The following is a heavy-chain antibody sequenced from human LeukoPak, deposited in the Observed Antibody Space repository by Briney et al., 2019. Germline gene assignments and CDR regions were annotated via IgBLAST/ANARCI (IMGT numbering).Heavy chain of an antibody. CDR3: ARSSEGRYYYDSSGFSYYYYYMDV. Sequence: PSETLSLTCTVSGGSLTNYYWSWIRQPPGKGLDWIGHIYYSGSTNYNPSLKSRVTISVDTSRKQFFLRLSSVTAADTAVYYCARSSEGRYYYDSSGFSYYYYYMDVWGKGTTVTISS. V-gene: IGHV4-59*12. CDR1: GGSLTNYY. D-gene: IGHD3-22*01. J-gene: IGHJ6*03. CDR2: IYYSGST.